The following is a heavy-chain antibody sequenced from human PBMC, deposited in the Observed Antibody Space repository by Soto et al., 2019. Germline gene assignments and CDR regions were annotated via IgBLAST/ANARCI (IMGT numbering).Heavy chain of an antibody. CDR2: ISDSGISI. V-gene: IGHV3-23*01. D-gene: IGHD2-8*02. Sequence: EEQLLESGGGLIQPGGSLRLSCAASGFAFYNYDMAWVRQAPGKGLEWVAGISDSGISIYYTDAVKGRFTISSDNSKNTLILQMDSLRGAATALSYCAKDARRTGLLGQCVGWGQGPLVTVSS. CDR3: AKDARRTGLLGQCVG. J-gene: IGHJ4*02. CDR1: GFAFYNYD.